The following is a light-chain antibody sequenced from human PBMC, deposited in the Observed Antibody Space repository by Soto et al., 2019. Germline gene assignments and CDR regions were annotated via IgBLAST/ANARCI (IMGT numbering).Light chain of an antibody. J-gene: IGKJ5*01. CDR3: QQYGSSPIN. Sequence: IVLPRSNATLSLSPCERSPFCCLYSQSVISRYLAGYHQKPGQAPRLLIYGASSRATGIPDRFSGSGSGTDFTLTISRLEPEDFAVYYCQQYGSSPINFGQGTQLEI. CDR2: GAS. CDR1: QSVISRY. V-gene: IGKV3-20*01.